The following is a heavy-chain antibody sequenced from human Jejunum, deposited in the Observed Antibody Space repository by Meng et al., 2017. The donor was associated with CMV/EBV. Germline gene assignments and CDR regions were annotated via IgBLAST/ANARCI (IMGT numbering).Heavy chain of an antibody. Sequence: SLNTNGVGVACIRPPPGKALAWLAHIYWNTDQRYSPFLQSRLSITKDTSKNQVVLTMTNMDPVDTATYYCARLEMVLVPPSILIDSWGQGTLVTVSS. D-gene: IGHD5-24*01. V-gene: IGHV2-5*01. CDR1: SLNTNGVG. J-gene: IGHJ4*02. CDR2: IYWNTDQ. CDR3: ARLEMVLVPPSILIDS.